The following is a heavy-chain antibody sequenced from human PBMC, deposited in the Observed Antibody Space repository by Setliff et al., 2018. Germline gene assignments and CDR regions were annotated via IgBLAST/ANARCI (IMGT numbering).Heavy chain of an antibody. CDR3: LRIRLVPHGHS. D-gene: IGHD2-15*01. CDR2: IYYGGST. J-gene: IGHJ4*02. CDR1: GASISSYY. Sequence: ETLSLTCTVSGASISSYYWSWIRQPPGKGLEWIGYIYYGGSTNYNPSLRTRVSISVDTSKNHFSLRLSSVTAADTAVYYCLRIRLVPHGHSWGQGTLVTVSS. V-gene: IGHV4-59*08.